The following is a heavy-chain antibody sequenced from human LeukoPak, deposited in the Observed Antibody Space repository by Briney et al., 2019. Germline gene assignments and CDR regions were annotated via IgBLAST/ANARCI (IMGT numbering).Heavy chain of an antibody. Sequence: GGTLRLSCAASGFTFSTYGMSWVRQAPGKGLEWVSGISGSGGSRFYTDSVKDRFTISRDNSKNTLYLQMNSLRGEDTAVYYCVRGPHYGAYTDYFDYWGRGTLVTVSS. CDR1: GFTFSTYG. J-gene: IGHJ4*02. CDR2: ISGSGGSR. V-gene: IGHV3-23*01. CDR3: VRGPHYGAYTDYFDY. D-gene: IGHD4-17*01.